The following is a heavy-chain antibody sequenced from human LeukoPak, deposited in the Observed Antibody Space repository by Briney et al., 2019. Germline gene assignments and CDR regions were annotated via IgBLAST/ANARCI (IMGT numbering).Heavy chain of an antibody. CDR2: IYYSGST. CDR3: ARLGYDYVWGSYRYSYFDY. Sequence: PSETLSLTCTVSGGSISSYYWSWIRQPPGKGLEWIGYIYYSGSTNYNPSLKSRVTISVDTSKNQFSLKLSSVTAADTAVYYCARLGYDYVWGSYRYSYFDYWGQGTLVTVSS. CDR1: GGSISSYY. D-gene: IGHD3-16*02. J-gene: IGHJ4*02. V-gene: IGHV4-59*08.